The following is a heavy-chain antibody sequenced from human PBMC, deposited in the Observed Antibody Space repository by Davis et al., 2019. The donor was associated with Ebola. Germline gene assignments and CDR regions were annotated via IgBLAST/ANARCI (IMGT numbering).Heavy chain of an antibody. V-gene: IGHV5-51*01. CDR2: IYPGDSDT. D-gene: IGHD4-17*01. CDR3: ARRFGDYGYYYGMDV. Sequence: GESLKISCKGSGYSFTSYWIGWVRQMPGKGLEWMGIIYPGDSDTRYSPSFQGQVTISADKSISTAYLQWSSLKASDTAMDYCARRFGDYGYYYGMDVWGQGTTVTVSS. J-gene: IGHJ6*02. CDR1: GYSFTSYW.